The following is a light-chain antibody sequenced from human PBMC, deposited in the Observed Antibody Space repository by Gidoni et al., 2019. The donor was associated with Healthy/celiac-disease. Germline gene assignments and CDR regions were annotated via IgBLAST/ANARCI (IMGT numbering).Light chain of an antibody. CDR2: AAS. Sequence: DIQMTQSPSSLSASVGDRVTITCRASQSISSYLNWYQQKPWKAPKLLIYAASSLQSGVPSRVSGSGSGTDFMLTISSLQPEDFATYYCQQSYSPSVTFGQGTKLEIK. V-gene: IGKV1-39*01. CDR3: QQSYSPSVT. CDR1: QSISSY. J-gene: IGKJ2*01.